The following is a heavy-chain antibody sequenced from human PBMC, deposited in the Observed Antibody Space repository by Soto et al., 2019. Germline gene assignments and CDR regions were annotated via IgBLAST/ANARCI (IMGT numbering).Heavy chain of an antibody. Sequence: PSETLSLTCAVYGGSFSGYYWSWIRQPPGKGLEWIGEINHSGSTNYNPSLKSRVTISVDTSKNQFSLKLSSVTAADTAVYYCARGSPPNLLWFGGLYNWSDPWGQGTLVTVSS. CDR3: ARGSPPNLLWFGGLYNWSDP. CDR1: GGSFSGYY. V-gene: IGHV4-34*01. J-gene: IGHJ5*02. CDR2: INHSGST. D-gene: IGHD3-10*01.